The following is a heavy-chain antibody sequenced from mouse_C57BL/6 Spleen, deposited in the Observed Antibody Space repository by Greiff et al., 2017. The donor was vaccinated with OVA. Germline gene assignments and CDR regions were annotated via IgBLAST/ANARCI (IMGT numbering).Heavy chain of an antibody. V-gene: IGHV14-4*01. Sequence: VQLQQSGAELVRPGASVKLSCTASGFTFKDDYMHWVKQRPGQGLEWIGWIDPENGATEYASKFQGKATITADTSSNTAYLQLSSLTSDDTAVYNCRTWDYWGQGTTLTVSS. CDR2: IDPENGAT. J-gene: IGHJ2*01. CDR1: GFTFKDDY. CDR3: RTWDY.